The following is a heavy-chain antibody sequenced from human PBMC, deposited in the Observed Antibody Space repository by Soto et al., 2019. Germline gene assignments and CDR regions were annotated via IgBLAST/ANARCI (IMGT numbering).Heavy chain of an antibody. CDR3: ARVRRNVGIRRIDRARGVDY. D-gene: IGHD1-1*01. CDR2: IDHSGRS. Sequence: PSETLSLTCAVYDASFRTYYYNWIRQAPGKGLEWIGEIDHSGRSYFNPSLDTRITMSVDTSKNQVSLKLSSVTAADTAVYYCARVRRNVGIRRIDRARGVDYWSQGSMVT. J-gene: IGHJ4*02. V-gene: IGHV4-34*10. CDR1: DASFRTYY.